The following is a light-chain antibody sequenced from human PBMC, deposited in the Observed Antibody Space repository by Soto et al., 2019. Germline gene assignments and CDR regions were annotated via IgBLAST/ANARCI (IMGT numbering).Light chain of an antibody. CDR1: QSVGSN. Sequence: EIVLTQSPATLSVSPGERATLSCRASQSVGSNLAWFQQKPCQAHRLLIYGASTRATGVPARFSGSGSGTDFTLTISSLQSEDFAVYYCQQYTNWPTITFGQGTRLEIK. CDR3: QQYTNWPTIT. CDR2: GAS. J-gene: IGKJ5*01. V-gene: IGKV3-15*01.